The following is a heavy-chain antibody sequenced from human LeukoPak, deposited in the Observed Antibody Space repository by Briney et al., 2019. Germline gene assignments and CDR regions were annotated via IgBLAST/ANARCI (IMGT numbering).Heavy chain of an antibody. J-gene: IGHJ3*02. CDR1: GGSISSYY. D-gene: IGHD6-13*01. CDR3: ARRMSIAGAGIDAFDI. V-gene: IGHV4-59*08. CDR2: IYYSGST. Sequence: SETLSLTCTVSGGSISSYYWSWIRQPPGKGLEWIGYIYYSGSTNYNPSLKIRVTISVDTSKNQFSLKLSSVTAADTAVYYCARRMSIAGAGIDAFDIWGQGTMVTVSS.